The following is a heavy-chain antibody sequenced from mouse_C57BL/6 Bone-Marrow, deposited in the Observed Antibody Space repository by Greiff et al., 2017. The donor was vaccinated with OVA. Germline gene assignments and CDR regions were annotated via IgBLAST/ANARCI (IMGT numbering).Heavy chain of an antibody. V-gene: IGHV1-64*01. CDR1: GYTFTSYW. J-gene: IGHJ3*01. CDR3: ARGGYDSAWFAY. Sequence: VQLQQPGAELVKPGASVKLSCKASGYTFTSYWMHWVKQRPGQGLEWIGMIHPNSGSTNYNEKFKSKATLTVDKSSSTAYMQLSSRTSEDSAVYYCARGGYDSAWFAYWGQGTLVTVSA. D-gene: IGHD2-2*01. CDR2: IHPNSGST.